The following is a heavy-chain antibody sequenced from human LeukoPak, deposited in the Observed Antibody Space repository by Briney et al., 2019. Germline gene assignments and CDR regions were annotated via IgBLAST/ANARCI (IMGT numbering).Heavy chain of an antibody. CDR1: GFTFSSYA. D-gene: IGHD1-26*01. CDR3: ARPRISIMGATGPMRY. CDR2: ISYDGSNK. V-gene: IGHV3-30*01. Sequence: GGSLRLSCAASGFTFSSYAMHWVRQAPGKGLEWVAVISYDGSNKYYADSVKGRFTISRDNSKNTLYLQMNSLRAEDTAVYYCARPRISIMGATGPMRYWGQGTLVTVSS. J-gene: IGHJ4*02.